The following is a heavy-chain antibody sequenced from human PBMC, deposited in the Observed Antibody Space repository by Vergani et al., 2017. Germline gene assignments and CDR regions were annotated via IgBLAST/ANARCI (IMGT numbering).Heavy chain of an antibody. D-gene: IGHD5-24*01. CDR2: IRSKAFGGTA. J-gene: IGHJ4*02. CDR3: ARGFYNGVPFDY. CDR1: GFTFDDYA. V-gene: IGHV3-49*03. Sequence: EVQLVESGGGLVQPGRSLRLSCAASGFTFDDYAMSWFRQAPGKGLEWVGFIRSKAFGGTAENAASVKGRITISRDDSKSIAYLQMNSLKAEDTAVYYCARGFYNGVPFDYWGQGTLVTVSS.